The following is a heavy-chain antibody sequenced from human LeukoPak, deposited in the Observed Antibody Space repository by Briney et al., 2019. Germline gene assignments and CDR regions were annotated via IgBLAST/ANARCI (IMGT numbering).Heavy chain of an antibody. CDR2: IYYSRST. CDR1: GGSISSSSYY. D-gene: IGHD6-13*01. J-gene: IGHJ5*02. V-gene: IGHV4-39*01. Sequence: SETLSLTCTVSGGSISSSSYYWGRIRQPPGKGLEWVGSIYYSRSTYYNPSLKCRVTIAVDTSKNQFSLKLSFVTAADTAVYYCAQSLGSSNWIGNGFDPCGQGTLVTVSS. CDR3: AQSLGSSNWIGNGFDP.